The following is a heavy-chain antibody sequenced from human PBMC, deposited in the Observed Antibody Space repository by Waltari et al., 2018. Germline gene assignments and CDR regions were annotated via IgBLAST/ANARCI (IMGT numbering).Heavy chain of an antibody. V-gene: IGHV4-61*09. D-gene: IGHD4-17*01. CDR2: IYTSGST. Sequence: QVQLQESGPGLVKPSQTLSLTCTVSGGSISSGSYYWSWIRQPAGKGLEWIGHIYTSGSTNYTPCLKSRVTISVDTPKNQFSLKLSSVTAADTAVYYCARDGLTTVTTGPPLWGQGTLVTVSS. CDR1: GGSISSGSYY. CDR3: ARDGLTTVTTGPPL. J-gene: IGHJ4*02.